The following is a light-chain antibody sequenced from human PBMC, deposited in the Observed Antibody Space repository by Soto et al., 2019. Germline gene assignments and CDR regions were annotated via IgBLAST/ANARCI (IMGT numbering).Light chain of an antibody. CDR1: QAVSSTY. CDR3: QQFGTSPYT. V-gene: IGKV3-20*01. Sequence: EIVLTQSPGTLSLSPGEGATLSCRASQAVSSTYLAWYQQKPGRARSLLIHGASTRAAGIPDRFSASGSGTHFTLAINRLEPEDLAVYFCQQFGTSPYTFGQGTTVEIK. CDR2: GAS. J-gene: IGKJ2*01.